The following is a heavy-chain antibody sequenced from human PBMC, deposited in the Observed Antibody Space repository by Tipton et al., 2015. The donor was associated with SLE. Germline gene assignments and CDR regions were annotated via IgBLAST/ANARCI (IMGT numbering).Heavy chain of an antibody. CDR3: ARGVLRPFDY. Sequence: TLSLTCSVSGDSISDNYWSWIRQPPGKGLEWIGCFYDSGSSAYNPSLRSRVTISVDTSKNHLSLELSSVTAADTAVYYCARGVLRPFDYWGQGTLVTVSS. CDR1: GDSISDNY. D-gene: IGHD1-1*01. J-gene: IGHJ4*02. CDR2: FYDSGSS. V-gene: IGHV4-59*12.